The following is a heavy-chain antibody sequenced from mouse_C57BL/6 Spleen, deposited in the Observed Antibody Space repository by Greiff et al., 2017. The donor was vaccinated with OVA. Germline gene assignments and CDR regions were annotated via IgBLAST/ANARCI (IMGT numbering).Heavy chain of an antibody. V-gene: IGHV1-80*01. D-gene: IGHD1-2*01. CDR1: GYAFSSYW. Sequence: VQLVESGAELVKPGASVKISCKASGYAFSSYWMNWVKQRPGQGLEWIGQIYPGDGDTNYNGKFKGKATLTADKSSSTAYMQLSSLTSEDSAVYFCARSGAIGWNWWFDVGGAGTTVTVSS. CDR2: IYPGDGDT. J-gene: IGHJ1*01. CDR3: ARSGAIGWNWWFDV.